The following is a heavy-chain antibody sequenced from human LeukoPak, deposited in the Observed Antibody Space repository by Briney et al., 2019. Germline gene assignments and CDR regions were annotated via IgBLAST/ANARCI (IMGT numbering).Heavy chain of an antibody. Sequence: GGSLRLSCEASGITFSSSWMSWVRQAPGKVLEWVAIIKQDGTEKYYVDSVKGRFTISRDNAKNSLYLQMSSLRAEDTAIYYCARGGSYFVHWGQGTLVTVSS. CDR2: IKQDGTEK. D-gene: IGHD3-16*01. CDR1: GITFSSSW. CDR3: ARGGSYFVH. V-gene: IGHV3-7*02. J-gene: IGHJ4*02.